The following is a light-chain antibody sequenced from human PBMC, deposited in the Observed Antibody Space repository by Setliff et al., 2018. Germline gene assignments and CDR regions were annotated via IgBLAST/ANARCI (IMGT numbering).Light chain of an antibody. Sequence: QSALTQPPSASGSPGQSVTISCTGTTSDVGGYDYVSWYPQHPDKAPKLILYEVTKRPSGVPDRFSGSKSGNTASLTVSGLQADDEADYYCSAYAGSNNWGVFGTGTKVTVL. CDR3: SAYAGSNNWGV. CDR1: TSDVGGYDY. CDR2: EVT. V-gene: IGLV2-8*01. J-gene: IGLJ1*01.